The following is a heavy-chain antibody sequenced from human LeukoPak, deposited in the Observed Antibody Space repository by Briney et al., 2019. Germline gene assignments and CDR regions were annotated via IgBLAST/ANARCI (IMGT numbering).Heavy chain of an antibody. CDR2: INPNSGGT. J-gene: IGHJ6*03. CDR1: GYTFTGYY. V-gene: IGHV1-2*02. CDR3: ARELELLSYYYYMDV. Sequence: ASVKVSCKASGYTFTGYYMHWVRQAPGQGLEWMGWINPNSGGTNYAQKFQGRVTMTRDTSISTAYMELSRLRSDDTAVYYCARELELLSYYYYMDVWGKGTMVTVSS. D-gene: IGHD1-7*01.